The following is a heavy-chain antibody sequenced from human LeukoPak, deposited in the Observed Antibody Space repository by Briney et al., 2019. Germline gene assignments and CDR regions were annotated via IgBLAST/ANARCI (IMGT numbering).Heavy chain of an antibody. J-gene: IGHJ4*02. V-gene: IGHV4-61*02. Sequence: SQTLSLTCTVSGGSISSGSYYWSWIRQPAGKGLEWIGRIYTSGSTNYNPSLKSRVTISVDTSKNQFSLKLSSVTAADTAVYYCAREEDDSSSFDYWGQGTLVTVSS. CDR2: IYTSGST. CDR3: AREEDDSSSFDY. CDR1: GGSISSGSYY. D-gene: IGHD6-6*01.